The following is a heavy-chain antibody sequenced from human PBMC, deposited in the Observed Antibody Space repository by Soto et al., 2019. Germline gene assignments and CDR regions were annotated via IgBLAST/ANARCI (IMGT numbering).Heavy chain of an antibody. CDR1: GAPFSSGDYY. CDR2: IYNSGGS. V-gene: IGHV4-30-4*01. Sequence: QVQLQESGPGLVKPSQPLSLTCTVSGAPFSSGDYYWICIRQPPGKGLEWIGYIYNSGGSYYNPSLKGRLTISIDTSKNQFSLKLNSVTAADTAIYYCVGTGTTDDYWGRGTLVTVSS. CDR3: VGTGTTDDY. J-gene: IGHJ4*02. D-gene: IGHD4-17*01.